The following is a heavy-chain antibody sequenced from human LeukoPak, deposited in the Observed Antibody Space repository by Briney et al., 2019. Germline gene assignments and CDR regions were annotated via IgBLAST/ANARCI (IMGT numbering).Heavy chain of an antibody. J-gene: IGHJ5*01. CDR2: TYYRSKWYN. CDR1: GDSVSTNSAT. Sequence: SQTLSLTCAISGDSVSTNSATWTWLRQSPSRGLEWLGRTYYRSKWYNDYAVSMKSRITINPDTSKNQFSLQLNSVTPEDTAVYYCARLVGASWFDSWGQGTLVTVSS. V-gene: IGHV6-1*01. D-gene: IGHD1-26*01. CDR3: ARLVGASWFDS.